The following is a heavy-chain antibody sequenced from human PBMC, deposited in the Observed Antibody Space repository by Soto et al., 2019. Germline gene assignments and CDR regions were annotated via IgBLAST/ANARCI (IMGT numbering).Heavy chain of an antibody. CDR1: GGTFSSYA. Sequence: ASVKVSCKASGGTFSSYAISWVRQAPGQGLEWMGGIIPIFGTANYAQKFQGRVTITADESTSTAYMELSSLRSEDTAVYYCARFLRERTAYYYGMDVWGQGTTVTVSS. CDR3: ARFLRERTAYYYGMDV. J-gene: IGHJ6*02. V-gene: IGHV1-69*13. CDR2: IIPIFGTA. D-gene: IGHD1-1*01.